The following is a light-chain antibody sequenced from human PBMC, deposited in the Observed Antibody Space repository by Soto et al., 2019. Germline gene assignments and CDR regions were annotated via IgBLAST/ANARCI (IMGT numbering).Light chain of an antibody. J-gene: IGLJ1*01. V-gene: IGLV2-14*01. CDR2: EVS. Sequence: QSVLTHPAAVSGAPVQSITISCPGTSSDEGGYNYVSWYQQHPGKAPKLMIYEVSNRPSGDSNRFSGSKSVNTASLTISGLQAEDEADYYCSSFTSDITYVFGTGTKVTVL. CDR1: SSDEGGYNY. CDR3: SSFTSDITYV.